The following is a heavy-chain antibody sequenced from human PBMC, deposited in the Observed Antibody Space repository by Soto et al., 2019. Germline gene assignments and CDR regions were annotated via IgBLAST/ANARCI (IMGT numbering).Heavy chain of an antibody. CDR3: ARDTKTGTTTGRFDP. J-gene: IGHJ5*02. D-gene: IGHD1-1*01. V-gene: IGHV1-18*01. CDR1: GYTFTSYG. Sequence: GASVKVSCKASGYTFTSYGISWVRQAPGQGLEWMGWISAYNGNTNYAQKLQDRVTMTTDTSTSTAYMELRSLRSDDTAVYYCARDTKTGTTTGRFDPWGQGTLVTVSS. CDR2: ISAYNGNT.